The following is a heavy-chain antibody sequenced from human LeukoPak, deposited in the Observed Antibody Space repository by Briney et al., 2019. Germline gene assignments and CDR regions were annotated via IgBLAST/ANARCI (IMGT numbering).Heavy chain of an antibody. CDR2: IYHSGNT. V-gene: IGHV4-4*02. Sequence: PSETLSLTCAVSGGSISSGNWWSWIRQTPGKGLEWIGEIYHSGNTVYNPPLKSRVTVSVDNSKNRFSLRLTSVTAADTAVYYCARNGDSSSVVDWGQGTLVTVSS. CDR1: GGSISSGNW. J-gene: IGHJ4*02. CDR3: ARNGDSSSVVD. D-gene: IGHD4-17*01.